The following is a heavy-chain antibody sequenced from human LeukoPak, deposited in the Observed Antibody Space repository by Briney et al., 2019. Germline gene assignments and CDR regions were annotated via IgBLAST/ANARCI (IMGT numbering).Heavy chain of an antibody. D-gene: IGHD3-10*01. CDR3: ARHYGSGSYSPNYYFDY. CDR2: IIPIFGTA. V-gene: IGHV1-69*13. CDR1: GGIFSSYA. Sequence: SVKVSCKASGGIFSSYAISWVRQAPGQGLEWMGGIIPIFGTANYAQKFQGRVTITADESTSTAYMELSSLRSEDTAVYYCARHYGSGSYSPNYYFDYWGQGTLVTVSS. J-gene: IGHJ4*02.